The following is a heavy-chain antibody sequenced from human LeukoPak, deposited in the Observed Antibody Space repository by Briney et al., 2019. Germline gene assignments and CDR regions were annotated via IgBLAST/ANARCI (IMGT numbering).Heavy chain of an antibody. CDR1: GGTFSSYA. J-gene: IGHJ4*02. D-gene: IGHD5-12*01. CDR2: IIPIFGTA. V-gene: IGHV1-69*05. Sequence: ASVKVSCKASGGTFSSYAISWVRQAPGQGLEWMGGIIPIFGTANYAQKFQGRVTITTDESTSTAYMELSSLRSEDTAVYYCARGSWFGNSGSRYYFDYWGQGTLVTVSS. CDR3: ARGSWFGNSGSRYYFDY.